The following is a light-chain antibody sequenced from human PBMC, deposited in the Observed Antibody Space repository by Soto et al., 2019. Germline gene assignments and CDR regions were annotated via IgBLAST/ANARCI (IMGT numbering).Light chain of an antibody. Sequence: DIQMTQSPSTLSASVGDRVTITCRASQSISSWLAWYQQKPGKAPKLLSDKASSLESGVPSRFSGSGSETEFTLTISSLQPDDFATYYCQQYNSYPWTFGQGTKVDIK. CDR1: QSISSW. J-gene: IGKJ1*01. V-gene: IGKV1-5*03. CDR2: KAS. CDR3: QQYNSYPWT.